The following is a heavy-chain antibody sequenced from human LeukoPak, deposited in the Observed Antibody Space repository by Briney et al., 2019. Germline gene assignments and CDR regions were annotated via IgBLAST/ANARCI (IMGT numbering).Heavy chain of an antibody. J-gene: IGHJ4*02. D-gene: IGHD3-3*01. CDR3: ASATVFGGVIFY. CDR2: ISSSSSYI. Sequence: TGGSLRLSCAASGFTFSSYTMKWVRQAPGKGLEWVSPISSSSSYIYYADSVKGRFTISRDNAKNSLFLQINSLRAKDTSVYYWASATVFGGVIFYLGQGTLVTVSS. V-gene: IGHV3-21*01. CDR1: GFTFSSYT.